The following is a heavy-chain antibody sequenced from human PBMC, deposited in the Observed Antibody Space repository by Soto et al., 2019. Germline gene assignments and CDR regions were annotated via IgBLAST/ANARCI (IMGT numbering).Heavy chain of an antibody. CDR3: AKDLTRQLAYWLDP. CDR2: INAHSGGT. J-gene: IGHJ5*02. Sequence: ASVKVSCKASGFSFTGYYIHWLRQAPGQGLEWMGWINAHSGGTEYAQKFQGRVTLTRDTSIATAYLTLTSLTSGDTDLYYCAKDLTRQLAYWLDPWGQGTQVTVSS. CDR1: GFSFTGYY. V-gene: IGHV1-2*02. D-gene: IGHD6-6*01.